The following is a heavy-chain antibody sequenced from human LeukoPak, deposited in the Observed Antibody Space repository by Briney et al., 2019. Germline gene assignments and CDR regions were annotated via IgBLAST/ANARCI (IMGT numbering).Heavy chain of an antibody. D-gene: IGHD3-3*01. CDR1: GGSMRSSSYY. Sequence: SETLSLTCNVSGGSMRSSSYYWGWIRQPPGKGLEWIGSIYYSGSTYYNPSLKSRVTISVDTSKNQFSLKLSSVTAADTAVYYCARHYDFWSGYPGNWFDPWGQGTLVTVSS. J-gene: IGHJ5*02. V-gene: IGHV4-39*01. CDR2: IYYSGST. CDR3: ARHYDFWSGYPGNWFDP.